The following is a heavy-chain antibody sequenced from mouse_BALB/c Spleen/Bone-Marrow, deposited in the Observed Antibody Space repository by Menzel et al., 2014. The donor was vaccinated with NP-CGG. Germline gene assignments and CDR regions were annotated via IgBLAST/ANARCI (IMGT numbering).Heavy chain of an antibody. CDR1: GYTFTDYV. CDR3: ARYYDYDWYFDV. CDR2: IYPGSGST. D-gene: IGHD2-4*01. Sequence: QVQLQQSGPELVKPGASVKMSCKASGYTFTDYVISWVKQRTGQGLERIGEIYPGSGSTYYNEKFKGKATLTADKSSNTAYMQLSSLTSEDSAVYFCARYYDYDWYFDVWGAGTTVTVSS. J-gene: IGHJ1*01. V-gene: IGHV1-77*01.